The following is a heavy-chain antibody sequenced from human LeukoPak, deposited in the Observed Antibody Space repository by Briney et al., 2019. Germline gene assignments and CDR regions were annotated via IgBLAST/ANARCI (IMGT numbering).Heavy chain of an antibody. J-gene: IGHJ4*02. Sequence: GGSLRLSCAASGLTFSSYSMNWVRQAPEKGLEWVSSISSSSNYIYSADSVKGRFIISRDNAKNSLYLKMNSLRAEDTAVYYCARVPHAMVRGVIITEFYFDYWGQGTLVTVSS. CDR2: ISSSSNYI. CDR1: GLTFSSYS. V-gene: IGHV3-21*01. D-gene: IGHD3-10*01. CDR3: ARVPHAMVRGVIITEFYFDY.